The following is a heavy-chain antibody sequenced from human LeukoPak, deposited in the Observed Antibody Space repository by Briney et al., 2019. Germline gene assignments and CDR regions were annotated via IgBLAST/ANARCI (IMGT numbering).Heavy chain of an antibody. CDR1: GYTFTGYY. CDR3: ARVRTTVVTPDHFDY. J-gene: IGHJ4*02. V-gene: IGHV1-2*02. CDR2: INPNSGGT. Sequence: ASVKVSCKASGYTFTGYYMHWVRQAPGQGLEWMGWINPNSGGTNYAQKFQGRVTMTRETTIRTAYMELSRLRSDDTAVYYCARVRTTVVTPDHFDYWGQGTLVTVSS. D-gene: IGHD4-23*01.